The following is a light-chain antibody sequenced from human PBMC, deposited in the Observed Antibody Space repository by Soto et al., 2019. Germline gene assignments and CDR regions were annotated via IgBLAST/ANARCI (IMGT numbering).Light chain of an antibody. J-gene: IGLJ1*01. Sequence: QSALTQPHSVSGSPGQSVAISCSEPAGDVGGYNYVSWYQQHPGKAPKLIIFDVNKRPSGVPDRFSGSKSGSTASLTISGLQAEDEADYYCCSYGGSFYVVGTGTKLTVL. V-gene: IGLV2-11*01. CDR2: DVN. CDR1: AGDVGGYNY. CDR3: CSYGGSFYV.